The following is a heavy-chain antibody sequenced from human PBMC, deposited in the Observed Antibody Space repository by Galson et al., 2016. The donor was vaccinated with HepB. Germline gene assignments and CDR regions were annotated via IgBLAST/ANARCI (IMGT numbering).Heavy chain of an antibody. V-gene: IGHV3-15*01. J-gene: IGHJ4*02. CDR1: GFTFSNAW. D-gene: IGHD3-16*01. CDR2: VRSKTDGGTT. Sequence: SLRLSCAVSGFTFSNAWMSWVRQAPGKGLEWFGRVRSKTDGGTTDIGTPVKGRFTISRDDSKNTLYLQMKGLKTEDTAVYYCATDYGSVMLSFFDYWGQGTLVTVTS. CDR3: ATDYGSVMLSFFDY.